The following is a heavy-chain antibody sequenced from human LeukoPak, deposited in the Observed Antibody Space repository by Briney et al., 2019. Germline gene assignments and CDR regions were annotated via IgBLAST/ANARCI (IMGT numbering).Heavy chain of an antibody. Sequence: SETLSLTCTVSGGSISSYYWSRIRQPPGKGLEWIGYIYYSGSTNYNPSLKSRVTISVDTSKNQFSLKLSSVTAADTAVYYCAGGIHNYYDSSGYYDYWGQGTLVTVSS. CDR3: AGGIHNYYDSSGYYDY. D-gene: IGHD3-22*01. J-gene: IGHJ4*02. V-gene: IGHV4-59*01. CDR2: IYYSGST. CDR1: GGSISSYY.